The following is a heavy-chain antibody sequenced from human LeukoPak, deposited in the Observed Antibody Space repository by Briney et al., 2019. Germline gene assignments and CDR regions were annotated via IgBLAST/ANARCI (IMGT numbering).Heavy chain of an antibody. CDR3: AGDDDYYDSNGPYRSFGY. J-gene: IGHJ4*02. CDR2: IYYSGST. D-gene: IGHD3-22*01. Sequence: SETLSLTCTVSGGSISSSSYYWGWIRQPPGKGLEWIGSIYYSGSTYYNPSLKSRVTISVDTSKNQFSLKLSSVTAADTAVYYCAGDDDYYDSNGPYRSFGYWGQGTLVTVSS. CDR1: GGSISSSSYY. V-gene: IGHV4-39*07.